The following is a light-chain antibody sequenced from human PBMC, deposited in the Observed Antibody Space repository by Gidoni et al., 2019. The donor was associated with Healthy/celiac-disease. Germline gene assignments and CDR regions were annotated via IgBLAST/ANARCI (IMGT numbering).Light chain of an antibody. Sequence: QSALTQPPSVPGSPGQPVTFSCTGTSSDVGSYNRVSWYQQPPGTAPKLMIYEVRYRPSGVPDRFSGSKSGNTASLTISGLQAEDEADYYCSSYTSSSTWVFGGGTKLTVL. J-gene: IGLJ2*01. CDR3: SSYTSSSTWV. CDR1: SSDVGSYNR. CDR2: EVR. V-gene: IGLV2-18*02.